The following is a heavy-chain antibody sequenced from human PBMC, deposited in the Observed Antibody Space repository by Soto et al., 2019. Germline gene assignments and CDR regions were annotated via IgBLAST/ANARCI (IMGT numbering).Heavy chain of an antibody. CDR3: ARGVFASTDFWSGYYPLPPSMDV. CDR2: IGTAGDT. CDR1: GFTFSSYD. V-gene: IGHV3-13*01. D-gene: IGHD3-3*01. J-gene: IGHJ6*02. Sequence: EVQLVESGGGLVQPGGSLRHSCAASGFTFSSYDMHWVRQATGKGLEWVSAIGTAGDTYYPGSVKGRFTISRKNAKNSLYLLMNSLRAGDTAVYYCARGVFASTDFWSGYYPLPPSMDVWGQGTTVTVSS.